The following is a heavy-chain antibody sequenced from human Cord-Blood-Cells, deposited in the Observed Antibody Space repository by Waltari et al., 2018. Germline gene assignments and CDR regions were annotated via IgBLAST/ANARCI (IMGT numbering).Heavy chain of an antibody. CDR2: IYPGDSDT. Sequence: EVPLVQSGAEVKKPGESLKLSCKGSGYSFTSYWIGRGRQRPGKGLEWMGIIYPGDSDTRYSPSFQGQVTISADKSISTAYLQWSSLKASDTAMYYCATSLRYPGIAAASDYWGQGTLVTVSS. D-gene: IGHD6-13*01. CDR3: ATSLRYPGIAAASDY. J-gene: IGHJ4*02. V-gene: IGHV5-51*01. CDR1: GYSFTSYW.